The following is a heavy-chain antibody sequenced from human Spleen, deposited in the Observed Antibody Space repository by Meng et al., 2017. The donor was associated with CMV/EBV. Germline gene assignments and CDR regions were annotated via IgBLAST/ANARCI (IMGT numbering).Heavy chain of an antibody. Sequence: SETLSLTCTVSGGSISSSSYYWGWIRQPPGKGLEWIGSIYYSGSTYYNPSLKSRVTISVDTSKNQFSLKLSSVTAADTAVYYCARGFSPVVPAAMWGQGTLVTVSS. J-gene: IGHJ4*02. V-gene: IGHV4-39*07. CDR3: ARGFSPVVPAAM. CDR2: IYYSGST. D-gene: IGHD2-2*01. CDR1: GGSISSSSYY.